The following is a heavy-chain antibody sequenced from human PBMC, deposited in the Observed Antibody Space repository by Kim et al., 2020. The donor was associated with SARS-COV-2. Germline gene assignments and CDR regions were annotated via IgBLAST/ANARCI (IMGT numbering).Heavy chain of an antibody. CDR3: ASPLQYYYGSGSHAPFDP. CDR1: GGSISSSSYY. J-gene: IGHJ5*02. D-gene: IGHD3-10*01. V-gene: IGHV4-39*01. Sequence: SETLSLTCTVSGGSISSSSYYWGWIRQPPGKGLEWIGSIYYSGSTYYNPSLKSRVTISVDTSKNQFSLKLSSVTAAETAVYYCASPLQYYYGSGSHAPFDPWGQGTLVTVAS. CDR2: IYYSGST.